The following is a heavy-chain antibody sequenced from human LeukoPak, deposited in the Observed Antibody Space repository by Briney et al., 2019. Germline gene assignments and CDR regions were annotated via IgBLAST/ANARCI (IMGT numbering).Heavy chain of an antibody. V-gene: IGHV1-69*13. Sequence: ASVKVSCKASGGTFSSYAISWVRQAPGQGLEWMGGIIPIFGTANYAQKFQGSVTITADESTSTAYMELSSPRSEDTAVYYCANSPYSSSWFNRYYFDYWGQGTLVTVSS. CDR3: ANSPYSSSWFNRYYFDY. D-gene: IGHD6-13*01. CDR1: GGTFSSYA. J-gene: IGHJ4*02. CDR2: IIPIFGTA.